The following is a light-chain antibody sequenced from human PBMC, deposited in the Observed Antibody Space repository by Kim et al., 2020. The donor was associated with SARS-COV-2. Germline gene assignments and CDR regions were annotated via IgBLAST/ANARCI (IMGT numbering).Light chain of an antibody. V-gene: IGKV1-33*01. Sequence: DIQMTQSPSSLSASVGDRVTITCQASQDITFHLNWYQQKPGKAPKLLIHDASNLKTGVPFRFTGSGSGTDFSLTISSLQPEDIATYYCQQYSNLVVSFGGGTKLEIK. CDR2: DAS. CDR3: QQYSNLVVS. CDR1: QDITFH. J-gene: IGKJ4*01.